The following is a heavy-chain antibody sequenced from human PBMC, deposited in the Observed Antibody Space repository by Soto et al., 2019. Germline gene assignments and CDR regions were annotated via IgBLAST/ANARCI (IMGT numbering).Heavy chain of an antibody. CDR2: IKQDGNEK. V-gene: IGHV3-7*01. J-gene: IGHJ3*02. Sequence: EVQLVESGGGLVQPGGSLRLSCAVSGFTFSDYWMSWVRQAPGKGLEWVANIKQDGNEKYYVDSVKGRFTISRDNSKNSLYLQMNSLRAEETDVYYCARGLGSSGWYSPWEAFDIWGQGTMVTVSS. CDR1: GFTFSDYW. CDR3: ARGLGSSGWYSPWEAFDI. D-gene: IGHD6-19*01.